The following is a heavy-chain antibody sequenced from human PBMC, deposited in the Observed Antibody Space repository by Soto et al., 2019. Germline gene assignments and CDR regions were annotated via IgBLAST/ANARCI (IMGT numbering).Heavy chain of an antibody. CDR2: ISGSTGST. CDR3: AKDRYCSGGSCSSPAYFDY. V-gene: IGHV3-23*01. Sequence: EVQLLESGGGLIQPGGSLSVSCAASGFTFSNYAMTWDRQAPGRGLEWVSTISGSTGSTYYADSVKGRFTISRDNSKNTLFLQLNSLRAEDTAVYYCAKDRYCSGGSCSSPAYFDYWGQGTLVTVSS. D-gene: IGHD2-15*01. J-gene: IGHJ4*02. CDR1: GFTFSNYA.